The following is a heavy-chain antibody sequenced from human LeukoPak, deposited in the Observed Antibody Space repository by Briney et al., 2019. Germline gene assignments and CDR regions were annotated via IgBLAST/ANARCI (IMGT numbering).Heavy chain of an antibody. J-gene: IGHJ4*02. CDR1: GYTFASYG. D-gene: IGHD6-13*01. V-gene: IGHV1-18*01. Sequence: ASVKVSCKASGYTFASYGISWVRQAPGQGLVWMGWISAYNGNTNYAQKLQGRVTMTTDTSTSTAYMELRSLRSDDTAVYYCARVMYSSRAVDYWGQGTLVTVSS. CDR3: ARVMYSSRAVDY. CDR2: ISAYNGNT.